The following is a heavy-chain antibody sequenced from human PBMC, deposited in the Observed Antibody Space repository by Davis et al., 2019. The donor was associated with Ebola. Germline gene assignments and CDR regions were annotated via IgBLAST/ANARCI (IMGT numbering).Heavy chain of an antibody. CDR1: GFTFSSYA. CDR3: AKLVVPAAMTGWFDP. D-gene: IGHD2-2*01. CDR2: ISGSGGST. V-gene: IGHV3-23*01. J-gene: IGHJ5*02. Sequence: GESLKISCAASGFTFSSYAMSWVRQAPGKGLEWVSAISGSGGSTYYADSVKGRFTISRDNSKNTLYLQMNSLRAEDTAVYYCAKLVVPAAMTGWFDPWGQGTLVTVSS.